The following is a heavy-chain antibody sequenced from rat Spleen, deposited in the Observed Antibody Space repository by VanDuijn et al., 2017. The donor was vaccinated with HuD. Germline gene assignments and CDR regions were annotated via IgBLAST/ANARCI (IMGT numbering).Heavy chain of an antibody. J-gene: IGHJ2*01. Sequence: EVQLVESGGGLVQPGRSLKLSCAASGFTFSNYGMAWVRQAPTKGLEWVATISYDGSSTYYRDSVKGRFTISRDNAESIVYLQMNSLKSEDTATYYCAVAGFGYWGQGVMVTVSS. D-gene: IGHD4-3*01. CDR2: ISYDGSST. CDR1: GFTFSNYG. V-gene: IGHV5-29*01. CDR3: AVAGFGY.